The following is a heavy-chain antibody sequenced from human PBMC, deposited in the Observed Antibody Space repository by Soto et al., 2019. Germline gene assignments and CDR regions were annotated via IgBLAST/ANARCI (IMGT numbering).Heavy chain of an antibody. CDR1: GGSIYRSGYY. CDR3: ARLEGSGGWCHFDY. D-gene: IGHD6-19*01. J-gene: IGHJ4*02. Sequence: PSETLSLTCTVSGGSIYRSGYYWGRIRQPPGRGLEWIGNIDYNGVTYSNPSLKSRVTISRDTSKNQFSLKLSSVTAADTAVYYCARLEGSGGWCHFDYWGQGTLVTVSS. V-gene: IGHV4-39*01. CDR2: IDYNGVT.